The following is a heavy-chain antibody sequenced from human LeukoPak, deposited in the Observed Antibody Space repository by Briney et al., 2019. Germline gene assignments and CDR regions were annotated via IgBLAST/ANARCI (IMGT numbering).Heavy chain of an antibody. V-gene: IGHV3-21*01. CDR2: ISTSSSYI. Sequence: PGGSLRLSCAASGFTLSTYNMKWVRQAPRKGLEWVSSISTSSSYIYYADSVKGRFTISRDNARNSLYLQMNSLRAEDTAVYYCARAAYDYDFWSGSYYYYYYMDVWGKGTTVTVSS. D-gene: IGHD3-3*01. CDR1: GFTLSTYN. J-gene: IGHJ6*03. CDR3: ARAAYDYDFWSGSYYYYYYMDV.